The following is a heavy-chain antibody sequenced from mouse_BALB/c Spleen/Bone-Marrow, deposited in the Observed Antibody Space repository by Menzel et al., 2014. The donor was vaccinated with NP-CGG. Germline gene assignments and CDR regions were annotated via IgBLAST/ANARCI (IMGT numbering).Heavy chain of an antibody. D-gene: IGHD3-3*01. CDR3: ARGRDWFDY. J-gene: IGHJ2*01. V-gene: IGHV5-6-3*01. Sequence: EVKLVESGGGLVQPGGPLKLSCAASGFTFSGYGMSWVRQTPDKGLELVATISGSGSSTYYPDSVKGRFTISRDNARNTLYLQMSSLKSEDTAMYYCARGRDWFDYWGQGTTLTVSS. CDR2: ISGSGSST. CDR1: GFTFSGYG.